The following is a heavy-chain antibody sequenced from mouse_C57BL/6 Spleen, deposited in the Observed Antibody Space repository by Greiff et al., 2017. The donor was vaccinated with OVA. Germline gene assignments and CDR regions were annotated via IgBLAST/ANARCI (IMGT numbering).Heavy chain of an antibody. J-gene: IGHJ2*01. Sequence: QVQLKQPGAELVKPGASVKMSCKASGYTFTSYWITWVKQRPGQGLEWIGDIYPGSGSTNYNEKFKSKATLTVDTSSSTAYMQLSSLTSEDSAVYYCARWEGIYYGTPYYFDYWGQGTTLTVSS. CDR2: IYPGSGST. CDR3: ARWEGIYYGTPYYFDY. V-gene: IGHV1-55*01. CDR1: GYTFTSYW. D-gene: IGHD2-1*01.